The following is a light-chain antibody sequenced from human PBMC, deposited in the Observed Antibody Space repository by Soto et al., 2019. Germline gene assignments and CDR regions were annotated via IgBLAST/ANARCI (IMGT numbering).Light chain of an antibody. CDR2: DVS. J-gene: IGLJ1*01. CDR3: SSYTSSSTRV. Sequence: QSALTQPASVSGSPGQSITISCTGSSNDVGGYNYVSWYQQHPGKAPKLMIYDVSDRPSGVSNRFSGSKSGNTASLTISGLPAEDEADYYCSSYTSSSTRVFGTGTKLTVL. CDR1: SNDVGGYNY. V-gene: IGLV2-14*01.